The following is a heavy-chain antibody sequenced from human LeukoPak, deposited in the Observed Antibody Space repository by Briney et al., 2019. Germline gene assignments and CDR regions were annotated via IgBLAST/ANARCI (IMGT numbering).Heavy chain of an antibody. J-gene: IGHJ5*02. CDR3: ARGPYNVVATSSGWFDP. D-gene: IGHD2-21*01. Sequence: GKSLRLSCAASGFMFNRFLIHWVRQAPGKGLEWVSAISYDGDKTYYADSVKGRFTISRDNSKSALFLHMNNLRTEDTAVYYCARGPYNVVATSSGWFDPWGQGTLATVSS. V-gene: IGHV3-30-3*01. CDR1: GFMFNRFL. CDR2: ISYDGDKT.